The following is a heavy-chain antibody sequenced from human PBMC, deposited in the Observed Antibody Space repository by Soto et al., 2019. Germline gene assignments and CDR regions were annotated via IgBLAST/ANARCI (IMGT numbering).Heavy chain of an antibody. CDR2: VHTTGST. V-gene: IGHV4-4*07. CDR1: GCSMSGYH. D-gene: IGHD3-10*01. Sequence: QVELQESGPRLVRPSETLYLTCTVSGCSMSGYHWSWVRQPAGKGLEWIGRVHTTGSTEYNTSVESRITVSLDTSKKQFSLKLKSVTAADTALYFCARDSVSLTLFDYWGQGILVTVYS. J-gene: IGHJ4*02. CDR3: ARDSVSLTLFDY.